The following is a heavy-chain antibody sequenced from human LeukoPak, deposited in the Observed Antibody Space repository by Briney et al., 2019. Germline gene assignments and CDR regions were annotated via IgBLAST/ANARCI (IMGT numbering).Heavy chain of an antibody. D-gene: IGHD5-18*01. Sequence: GGSLRLSCAASGFTFSSYAMSWVRQAPGKGLEWVSAISGSGGSTYCADSVKGRFTISRDNSKNTLYLQMNSLRAEDTAVYYCAKDNHEDTAMVKDYGMDVWGQGTTVTVSS. CDR2: ISGSGGST. CDR3: AKDNHEDTAMVKDYGMDV. J-gene: IGHJ6*02. V-gene: IGHV3-23*01. CDR1: GFTFSSYA.